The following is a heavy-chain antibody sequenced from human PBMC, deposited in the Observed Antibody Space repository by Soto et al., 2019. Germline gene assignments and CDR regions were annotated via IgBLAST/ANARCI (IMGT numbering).Heavy chain of an antibody. J-gene: IGHJ4*02. V-gene: IGHV3-30-3*01. D-gene: IGHD5-18*01. Sequence: QVQLVESGGGVVQPGRSLRLSCAASGFTFSSYAMHWVRQAPGKGLEWVAVISYDGSNKYYADSVKGRFTISRDNSKDTLELQMNSLRAEDTAVYYCARESVDTAMVPPDFDYWGQGTLVTVSS. CDR2: ISYDGSNK. CDR3: ARESVDTAMVPPDFDY. CDR1: GFTFSSYA.